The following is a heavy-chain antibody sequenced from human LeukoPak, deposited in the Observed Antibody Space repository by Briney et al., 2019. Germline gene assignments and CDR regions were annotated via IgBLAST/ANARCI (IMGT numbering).Heavy chain of an antibody. CDR3: ARDLTRISFDY. CDR2: ISSSSSTI. V-gene: IGHV3-48*01. Sequence: PGGSLRLSCAASGFTFSSYSMNWVRQAPGKGLEWVSYISSSSSTIYYADSVKGRFTISRDNAKNSLYLQMNSLRAEDTAVYYCARDLTRISFDYWGQGTLVTVSS. CDR1: GFTFSSYS. J-gene: IGHJ4*02. D-gene: IGHD2-15*01.